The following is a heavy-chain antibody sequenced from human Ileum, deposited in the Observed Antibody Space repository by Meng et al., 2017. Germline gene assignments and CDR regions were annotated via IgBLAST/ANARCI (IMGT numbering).Heavy chain of an antibody. V-gene: IGHV1-8*01. D-gene: IGHD3-16*01. CDR3: ARGVGDLGDY. CDR1: GYTFTTND. CDR2: VSPSSGNT. J-gene: IGHJ4*02. Sequence: VQLVASRAESTTPGTSMQLSCKTSGYTFTTNDINWVRQAPGQGLEWMGWVSPSSGNTHYAQKFQGRVTMTRDISITTVYMELTSLKSDDTAVYYCARGVGDLGDYWGQGTLVTVSS.